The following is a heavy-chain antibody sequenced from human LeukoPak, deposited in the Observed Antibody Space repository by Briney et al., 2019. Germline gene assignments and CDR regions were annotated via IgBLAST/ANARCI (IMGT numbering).Heavy chain of an antibody. CDR3: ATLPSYGANSGASLCTFDV. Sequence: GGSLRLSCAASGFIFNTYGIHWVRQAPGKGLEWVAVLYYDGRVQYYADSVSGRFSIFRDNSKNTVFLQMNSLGAEDTAVYHCATLPSYGANSGASLCTFDVWGQGTTVIVSS. J-gene: IGHJ6*02. CDR1: GFIFNTYG. CDR2: LYYDGRVQ. D-gene: IGHD4-23*01. V-gene: IGHV3-30*12.